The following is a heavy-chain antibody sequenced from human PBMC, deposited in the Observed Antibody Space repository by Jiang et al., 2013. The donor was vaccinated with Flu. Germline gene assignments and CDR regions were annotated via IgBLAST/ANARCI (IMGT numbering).Heavy chain of an antibody. D-gene: IGHD2-2*01. J-gene: IGHJ6*02. CDR3: ARDQVVVVPAAMWDYYYYYGNGR. V-gene: IGHV3-48*03. CDR2: ISSSGSTI. CDR1: GFTFSSYE. Sequence: VQLLESGGGLVQPGGSLRLSCAASGFTFSSYEMNWVRQAPGKGLEWVSYISSSGSTIYYADSVKGRFTISRDNAKNSLYLQMNSLRAEDTAVYYCARDQVVVVPAAMWDYYYYYGNGRLGPRDHGHRLL.